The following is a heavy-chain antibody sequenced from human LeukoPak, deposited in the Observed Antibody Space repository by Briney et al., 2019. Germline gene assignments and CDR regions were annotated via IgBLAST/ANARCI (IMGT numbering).Heavy chain of an antibody. CDR2: INHSGST. V-gene: IGHV4-34*01. J-gene: IGHJ5*02. CDR1: GGSFSGYY. D-gene: IGHD3-3*01. Sequence: SETLSLTCAVYGGSFSGYYWSWIRQPPGKGLEWIGEINHSGSTNYNPSLKSRVTISVDTSKNQFSLKLSSVTAADTAVYYCARGPPKYYDFWSGYYRSWFDPWGQGTLVTVSS. CDR3: ARGPPKYYDFWSGYYRSWFDP.